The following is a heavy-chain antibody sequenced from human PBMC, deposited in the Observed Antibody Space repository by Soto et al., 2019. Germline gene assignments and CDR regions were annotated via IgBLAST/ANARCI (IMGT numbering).Heavy chain of an antibody. CDR3: ARDKDYYDRSGYFDY. CDR2: ISYDGSNK. V-gene: IGHV3-30-3*01. Sequence: PGGSLRLSCAASGFTFSSYAMHWVRQAPGKGLEWVAVISYDGSNKYYADSVRGRFTISRDNSKNTLYLQMNSLRAEDTAVYYCARDKDYYDRSGYFDYWGQGTLVTVSS. CDR1: GFTFSSYA. J-gene: IGHJ4*02. D-gene: IGHD3-22*01.